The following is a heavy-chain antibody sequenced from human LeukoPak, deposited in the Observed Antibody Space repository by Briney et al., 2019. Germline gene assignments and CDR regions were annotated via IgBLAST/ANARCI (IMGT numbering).Heavy chain of an antibody. CDR2: ISGSGGST. Sequence: GGSLRLSCAASGFTFSSYAMSWVRQAPGKGLEWVSAISGSGGSTYYADSVKGRFTNSRDNSKNTLYLQMNSLRDEDTAVYYCAKSIAVAGSFSYYYYGMDVWGQGTTVTVSS. J-gene: IGHJ6*02. D-gene: IGHD6-19*01. CDR1: GFTFSSYA. CDR3: AKSIAVAGSFSYYYYGMDV. V-gene: IGHV3-23*01.